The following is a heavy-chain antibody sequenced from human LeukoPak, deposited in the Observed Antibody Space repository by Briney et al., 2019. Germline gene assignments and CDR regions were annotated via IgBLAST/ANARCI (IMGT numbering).Heavy chain of an antibody. CDR2: IHPNSGGT. CDR1: GYTFTVCY. CDR3: ARAATAPITMIVVVPFDY. V-gene: IGHV1-2*02. J-gene: IGHJ4*02. Sequence: RASVGVSYKASGYTFTVCYMHWVPQAPGQGLEWVGCIHPNSGGTNYAQKFQGRVTMTRDTCISTAYMELSRLRSDDTAVYYCARAATAPITMIVVVPFDYWGQGTLVTVSS. D-gene: IGHD3-22*01.